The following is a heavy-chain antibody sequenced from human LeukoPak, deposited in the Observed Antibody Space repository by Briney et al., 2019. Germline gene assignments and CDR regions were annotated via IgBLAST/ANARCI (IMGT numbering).Heavy chain of an antibody. J-gene: IGHJ3*02. CDR2: IYPNSGDT. D-gene: IGHD1-26*01. CDR1: GYTFSGYY. Sequence: ASVKVSCKASGYTFSGYYMHWVRQAPGQGLEWMGWIYPNSGDTKYAQKFQGRVTVTRDTSISTAFMEVSRLTCDDTAVYYCARSGRDAFDIWGQGTMVTVSS. V-gene: IGHV1-2*02. CDR3: ARSGRDAFDI.